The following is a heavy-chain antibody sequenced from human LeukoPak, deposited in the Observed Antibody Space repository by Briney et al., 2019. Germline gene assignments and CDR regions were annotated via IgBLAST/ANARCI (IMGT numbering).Heavy chain of an antibody. V-gene: IGHV3-7*01. CDR1: GFTFSSYW. J-gene: IGHJ4*02. CDR3: AREGVLRYFDWLLHGNDY. Sequence: GGSLRPSCAASGFTFSSYWMSWVRQAPGKGLEWVANIKQDGSEKYYVDSVKGRFTISRDNAKNSLYLQMNSLRAEDTAVYYCAREGVLRYFDWLLHGNDYWGQGTLVTVSS. D-gene: IGHD3-9*01. CDR2: IKQDGSEK.